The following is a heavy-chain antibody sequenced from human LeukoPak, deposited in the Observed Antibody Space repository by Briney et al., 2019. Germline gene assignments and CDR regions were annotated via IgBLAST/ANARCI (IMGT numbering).Heavy chain of an antibody. J-gene: IGHJ4*02. V-gene: IGHV1-2*02. CDR3: ARDREGPSGSYFNDY. D-gene: IGHD3-10*01. CDR2: INPNSGGT. CDR1: GYTFTGYY. Sequence: WASVKVSCKASGYTFTGYYMHWVRQAPGQGLEWMGWINPNSGGTNYAQKFQGRVTMTRDTSISTAYMELRSLRSDDTAVYYCARDREGPSGSYFNDYWGQGTLVTVSS.